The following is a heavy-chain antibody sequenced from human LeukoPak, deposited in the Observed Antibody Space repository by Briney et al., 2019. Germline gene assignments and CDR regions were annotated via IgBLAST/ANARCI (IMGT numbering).Heavy chain of an antibody. D-gene: IGHD6-19*01. Sequence: PSETLSLTCTVSGGSISSSSYYWGWIRQPPGKGLEWIGSIYYSGSTYYNPSLESRVTISVDTSKNQFSPKLSSVTAADTAVYYCARSPQQWLVRVTGAFDIWGQGTMVTVSS. J-gene: IGHJ3*02. V-gene: IGHV4-39*01. CDR1: GGSISSSSYY. CDR3: ARSPQQWLVRVTGAFDI. CDR2: IYYSGST.